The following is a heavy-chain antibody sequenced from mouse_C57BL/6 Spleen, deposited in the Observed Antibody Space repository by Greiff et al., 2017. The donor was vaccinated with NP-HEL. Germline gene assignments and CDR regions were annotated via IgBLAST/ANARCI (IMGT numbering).Heavy chain of an antibody. CDR1: GFTFSSYA. J-gene: IGHJ4*01. V-gene: IGHV5-4*01. CDR2: ISDGGSYT. CDR3: AREDVFYAMDY. Sequence: EVNVVESGGGLVKPGGSLKLSCAASGFTFSSYAMSWVRQTPEKRLEWVATISDGGSYTYYPDNVKGRFTISRDNAKNNLYLQMSHLKSEDTAMYYCAREDVFYAMDYWGQGTSVTVSS.